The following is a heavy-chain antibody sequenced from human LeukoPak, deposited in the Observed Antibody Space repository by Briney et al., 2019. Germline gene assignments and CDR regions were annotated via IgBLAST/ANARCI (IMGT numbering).Heavy chain of an antibody. CDR3: ARVGSSSWYDY. CDR2: INPSGGST. D-gene: IGHD6-13*01. CDR1: EYTFTSYY. J-gene: IGHJ4*02. Sequence: ASVKVSCKASEYTFTSYYMHWVRQAPGQGLEWMGIINPSGGSTSYAQKFQGRVTMTRDMSTSTVYMELSSPRSEDTAVYYCARVGSSSWYDYWGQGTLVTVSS. V-gene: IGHV1-46*01.